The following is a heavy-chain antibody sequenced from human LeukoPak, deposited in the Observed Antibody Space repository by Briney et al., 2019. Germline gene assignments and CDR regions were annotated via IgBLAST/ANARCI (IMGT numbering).Heavy chain of an antibody. CDR3: ARDFGGYDGDAFDI. Sequence: GASVKVSCKASGGTFSSYAISWVRQAPGQGLVWMGRIIPILGIANYAQKFQGRVTITADKSTSTAYMELSSLRSEDTAVYYCARDFGGYDGDAFDIWGQGTMVTVSS. V-gene: IGHV1-69*04. D-gene: IGHD5-12*01. CDR2: IIPILGIA. J-gene: IGHJ3*02. CDR1: GGTFSSYA.